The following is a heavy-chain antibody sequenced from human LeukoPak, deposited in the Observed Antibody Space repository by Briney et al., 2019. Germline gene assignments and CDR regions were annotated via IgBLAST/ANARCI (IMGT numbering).Heavy chain of an antibody. Sequence: PSQTLSLTCTVSGASISSASYDWTCIRQPAGKGLEWIGSIYTSASTNYNPSLKSRVTISVDPSKSQFSVKLSSVTAADTAVYYCARAHSGSYLGSFDYWGQGTLVTVSS. CDR1: GASISSASYD. CDR3: ARAHSGSYLGSFDY. D-gene: IGHD1-26*01. CDR2: IYTSAST. V-gene: IGHV4-61*02. J-gene: IGHJ4*02.